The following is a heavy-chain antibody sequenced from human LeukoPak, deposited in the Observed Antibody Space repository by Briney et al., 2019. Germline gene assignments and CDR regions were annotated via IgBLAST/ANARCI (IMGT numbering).Heavy chain of an antibody. J-gene: IGHJ4*02. CDR2: INTDGSST. Sequence: GGSLRLSCAASGFTFSSYWMHWVRQAPGKGLVWVSRINTDGSSTRYADSVKGRFTISRDNARNSLYLQMNSLRAEDTAVYYCARDRYYDFWSGSPFDYWGQGTLVTVSS. CDR3: ARDRYYDFWSGSPFDY. CDR1: GFTFSSYW. D-gene: IGHD3-3*01. V-gene: IGHV3-74*01.